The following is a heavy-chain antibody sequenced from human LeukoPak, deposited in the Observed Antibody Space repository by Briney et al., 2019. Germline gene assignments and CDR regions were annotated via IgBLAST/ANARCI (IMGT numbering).Heavy chain of an antibody. V-gene: IGHV4-34*01. CDR3: ARARSITIFGVVIMNFFDY. Sequence: PSETLSLTCAVYGGSFSGYYWSWIRQPPGKGLEWIGEINHSGSTNYNPSLKSRVTISLNTSKSQFFLKLSSVTAADTAVYYCARARSITIFGVVIMNFFDYWGQGTLVTVSS. J-gene: IGHJ4*02. D-gene: IGHD3-3*01. CDR2: INHSGST. CDR1: GGSFSGYY.